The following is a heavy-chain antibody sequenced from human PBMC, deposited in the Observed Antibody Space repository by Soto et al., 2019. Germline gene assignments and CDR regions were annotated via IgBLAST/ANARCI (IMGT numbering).Heavy chain of an antibody. CDR2: MYNTGST. CDR1: GGSISRYY. CDR3: ARDLWGYCGTACYPLDV. J-gene: IGHJ6*04. Sequence: QVQLQESGPGLVKSSETLSLTCTVSGGSISRYYWSWIRQPPGKGLEWIGYMYNTGSTVYNPSFKGRVTISVDTSKNHCPLKLNSVTAADTAVYYCARDLWGYCGTACYPLDVWGKGTTVTVSS. V-gene: IGHV4-59*01. D-gene: IGHD2-21*02.